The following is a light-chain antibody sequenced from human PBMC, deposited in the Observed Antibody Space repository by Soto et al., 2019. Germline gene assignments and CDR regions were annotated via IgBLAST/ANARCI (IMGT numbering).Light chain of an antibody. J-gene: IGLJ1*01. V-gene: IGLV2-14*01. CDR1: SSDVGGYNY. CDR3: NSYTSSSTHV. CDR2: DVS. Sequence: QSVLTQPASVSASPGQSITISCSGTSSDVGGYNYVSWYQQQPGKAPQLMIYDVSYRPSGVSDRFSGSKSGNTASLTISGFQAEDETDYYCNSYTSSSTHVFGTGSKVTV.